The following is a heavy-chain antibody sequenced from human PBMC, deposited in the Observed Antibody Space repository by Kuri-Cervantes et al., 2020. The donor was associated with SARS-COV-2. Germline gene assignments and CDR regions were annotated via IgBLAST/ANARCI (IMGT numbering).Heavy chain of an antibody. CDR3: AREWGLLQYFFDS. CDR2: IGSRSSYI. Sequence: GESLKISCAASGFSFSNFSMNWVRQAPGKGLEWVSSIGSRSSYIYYAESVKGRFTISRDNAKNSVFLEMSSLGDEDTAVYYCAREWGLLQYFFDSWGQGTLVTVSS. V-gene: IGHV3-21*06. CDR1: GFSFSNFS. D-gene: IGHD1-26*01. J-gene: IGHJ4*02.